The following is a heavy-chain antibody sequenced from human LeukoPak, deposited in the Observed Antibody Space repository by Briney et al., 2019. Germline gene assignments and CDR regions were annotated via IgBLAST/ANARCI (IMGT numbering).Heavy chain of an antibody. CDR2: IIPILGIA. CDR1: GGTFSSYA. CDR3: ARDPRSSILRGFSELDY. D-gene: IGHD2-8*01. J-gene: IGHJ4*02. V-gene: IGHV1-69*04. Sequence: RASVKVSCKASGGTFSSYAISWVRQAPGQGLEWMGRIIPILGIANYAQKFQGRVTITADKSTSTAYMELSSLRSEDTAVYYCARDPRSSILRGFSELDYWGQGTLVTVSS.